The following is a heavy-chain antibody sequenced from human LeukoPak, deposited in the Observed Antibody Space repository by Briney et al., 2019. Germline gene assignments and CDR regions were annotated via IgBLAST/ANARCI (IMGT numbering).Heavy chain of an antibody. Sequence: SETLSLTCTVSGGSISSYYWSWIRQPAGKGLEWIGRNYTSGSTNYNPSLKSRVTMSVDTSKNQFSLKLSSVTAADTAVYYCARGYTAPRRGPFDYWGQETLVTVSS. J-gene: IGHJ4*02. V-gene: IGHV4-4*07. D-gene: IGHD1-1*01. CDR3: ARGYTAPRRGPFDY. CDR2: NYTSGST. CDR1: GGSISSYY.